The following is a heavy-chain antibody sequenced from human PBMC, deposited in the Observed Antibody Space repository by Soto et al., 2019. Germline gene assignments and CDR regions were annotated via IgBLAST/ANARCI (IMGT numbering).Heavy chain of an antibody. CDR2: IYPGDSDT. CDR3: GTYGSGSYYNPYQSYYCTDV. CDR1: GYSFTSYW. V-gene: IGHV5-51*01. J-gene: IGHJ6*02. D-gene: IGHD3-10*01. Sequence: PGESLKISCKGSGYSFTSYWIGWVRQMPGKGLEWMGIIYPGDSDTRYSPSFQGQVTISADKSISTAYLQWSSLKASDTAMYYCGTYGSGSYYNPYQSYYCTDVWGQGTTVTVSS.